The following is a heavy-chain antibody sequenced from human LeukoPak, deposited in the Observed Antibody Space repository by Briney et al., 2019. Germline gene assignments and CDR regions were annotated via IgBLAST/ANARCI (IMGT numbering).Heavy chain of an antibody. CDR1: GASISSYY. CDR3: ARDKRGYYDSSAWFDP. Sequence: SETLSLTCPVSGASISSYYWSWIRPPPGKGLEWIGYIYYSGSTNYNPSLKSRVTISVDTSKNQFSLKLSSVTAADTAVYYCARDKRGYYDSSAWFDPWGQGTLVTVSS. V-gene: IGHV4-59*12. CDR2: IYYSGST. D-gene: IGHD3-22*01. J-gene: IGHJ5*02.